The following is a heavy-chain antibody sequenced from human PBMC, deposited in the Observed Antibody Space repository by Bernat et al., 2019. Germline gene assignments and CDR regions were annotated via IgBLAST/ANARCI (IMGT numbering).Heavy chain of an antibody. Sequence: QVQLVESGGGVVQPGRSLRLSCAASGFTFSSYAMHWVRQAPGKGLEWVAVISYDGSNKYYADSVKGRFTISSDNSKNTLYLQMNSLRAEDTAVYYCARGAEHFDYWGQGTLVTVSS. J-gene: IGHJ4*02. CDR2: ISYDGSNK. CDR1: GFTFSSYA. CDR3: ARGAEHFDY. V-gene: IGHV3-30-3*01.